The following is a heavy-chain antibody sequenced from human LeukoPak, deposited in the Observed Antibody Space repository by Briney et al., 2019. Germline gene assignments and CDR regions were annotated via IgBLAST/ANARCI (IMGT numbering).Heavy chain of an antibody. V-gene: IGHV4-59*08. Sequence: SEALSLTCSVSGGSMSGYFWSWIRQPPEKGLEWIGHINARGTTNYNPSLQSRITISVDTSRNQFSLNLIPVTAADTAVYYCARRVPAAAGGGFDCWGQGSLVAVSS. CDR3: ARRVPAAAGGGFDC. CDR2: INARGTT. CDR1: GGSMSGYF. J-gene: IGHJ4*02. D-gene: IGHD6-13*01.